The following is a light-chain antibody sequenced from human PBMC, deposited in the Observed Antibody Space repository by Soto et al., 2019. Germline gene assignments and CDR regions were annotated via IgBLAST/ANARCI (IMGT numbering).Light chain of an antibody. V-gene: IGLV2-14*01. CDR3: SSYTSISTLV. CDR1: SSDVGGYNY. Sequence: QSVLTQPGSVSGSPGQSITISCTGTSSDVGGYNYVSWYQQHPGKAPKLMIYEVTKRPSGVSNRFSGSKSGNTASLTISGLQAEDESDYYCSSYTSISTLVFGGGTQLTVL. CDR2: EVT. J-gene: IGLJ2*01.